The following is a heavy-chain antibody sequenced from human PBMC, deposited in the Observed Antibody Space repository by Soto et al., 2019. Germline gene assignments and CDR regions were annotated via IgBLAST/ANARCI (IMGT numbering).Heavy chain of an antibody. Sequence: PSETLSLTCTVSGGSISSYYWSWIRQPPGKGLEWIGYIYYSGSTNYNPSLKSRVTISVDTSKNQFSLKLSSVTAADTAVYYCARGSYSSKFDSWGRGTLVTVSS. D-gene: IGHD6-13*01. J-gene: IGHJ4*02. CDR2: IYYSGST. CDR3: ARGSYSSKFDS. V-gene: IGHV4-59*12. CDR1: GGSISSYY.